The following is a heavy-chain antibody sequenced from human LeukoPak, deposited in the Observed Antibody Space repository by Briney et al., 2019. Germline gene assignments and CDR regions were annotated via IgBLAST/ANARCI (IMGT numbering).Heavy chain of an antibody. Sequence: GGSLRLSCAASGFTFSSYSMNWVRQAPGKGLEWVSSISSSSSYIYYADSVKGRFTISRDNAKNSLYLQMNSLRAEDTAVYYCAREIAVAGTYDYWGQGTLVTVSS. CDR3: AREIAVAGTYDY. CDR1: GFTFSSYS. D-gene: IGHD6-19*01. V-gene: IGHV3-21*01. J-gene: IGHJ4*02. CDR2: ISSSSSYI.